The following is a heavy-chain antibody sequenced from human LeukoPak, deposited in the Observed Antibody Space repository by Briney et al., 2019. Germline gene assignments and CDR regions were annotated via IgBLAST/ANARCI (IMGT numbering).Heavy chain of an antibody. V-gene: IGHV5-51*01. CDR3: ARHGTYSSGRGYFDY. CDR1: GYSFTSNW. CDR2: IYPGDSDT. J-gene: IGHJ4*02. D-gene: IGHD6-19*01. Sequence: GESLKISCKGSGYSFTSNWIGWVRQMPGKGLEWMGIIYPGDSDTRYGPSFQGQVTISADKSISTACLQWSSLKASDTAMYYCARHGTYSSGRGYFDYWGQGTLVTVSS.